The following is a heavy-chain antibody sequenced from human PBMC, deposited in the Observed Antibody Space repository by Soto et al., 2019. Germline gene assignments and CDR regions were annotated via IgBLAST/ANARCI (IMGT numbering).Heavy chain of an antibody. Sequence: QVQLVQSGAEMKKPGSSATVSCQSSGGTFNTYAMNWVRQAPGQGPEWMGDISPMFGAANYAPKFQGRVTITADESTGTSYMQVSSLTSEDTSIYFCAREVQVHTPAFVYWGQGTLVTVSS. J-gene: IGHJ4*02. D-gene: IGHD3-10*01. CDR1: GGTFNTYA. CDR3: AREVQVHTPAFVY. V-gene: IGHV1-69*19. CDR2: ISPMFGAA.